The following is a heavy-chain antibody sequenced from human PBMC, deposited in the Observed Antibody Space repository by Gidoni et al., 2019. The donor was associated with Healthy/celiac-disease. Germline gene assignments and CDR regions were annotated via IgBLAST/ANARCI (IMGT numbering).Heavy chain of an antibody. D-gene: IGHD6-13*01. CDR1: GFTFGAYA. V-gene: IGHV3-49*03. CDR2: IRSKAYGGTT. CDR3: TRDSSSWYLIDAFDI. J-gene: IGHJ3*02. Sequence: EVQLVESGGGLVQPGRSLRLSCTASGFTFGAYAMSWFRQAPGKGLEWVGFIRSKAYGGTTEYAASVKGRFTISRDDSKSIAYLQMNSLKTEDTAVYYCTRDSSSWYLIDAFDIWGQGTMVTVSS.